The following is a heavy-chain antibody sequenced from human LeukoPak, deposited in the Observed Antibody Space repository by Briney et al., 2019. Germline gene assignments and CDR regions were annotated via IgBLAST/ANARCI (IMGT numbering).Heavy chain of an antibody. CDR1: GLTLSNYD. CDR3: ARADCSSSTCYLRRSWFDP. Sequence: GGSLRLSCAASGLTLSNYDMNWVRQAPGKGLEWVSSISTSSRYIYYKDSVRGRFTVSRDDAKNSLYLEMNSLRAEDTAVYYCARADCSSSTCYLRRSWFDPWGQGTLVTVSS. J-gene: IGHJ5*02. CDR2: ISTSSRYI. D-gene: IGHD2-2*01. V-gene: IGHV3-21*01.